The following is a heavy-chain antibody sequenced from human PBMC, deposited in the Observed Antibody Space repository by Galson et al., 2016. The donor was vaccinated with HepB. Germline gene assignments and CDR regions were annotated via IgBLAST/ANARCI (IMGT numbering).Heavy chain of an antibody. CDR2: IYYSGST. CDR1: GGSIGDYY. Sequence: ETLSLTCTVSGGSIGDYYWNWIRQPPGKGLEWVGYIYYSGSTTYNPSLKSRVTISVDTSKGQFSLKLNSVTAADTALYYCARGSYCSRASCYTSPFDFWGQGILVTVSS. D-gene: IGHD2-2*01. V-gene: IGHV4-59*01. CDR3: ARGSYCSRASCYTSPFDF. J-gene: IGHJ4*02.